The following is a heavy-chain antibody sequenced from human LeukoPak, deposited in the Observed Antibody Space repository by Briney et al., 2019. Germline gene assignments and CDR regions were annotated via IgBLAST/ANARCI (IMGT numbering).Heavy chain of an antibody. J-gene: IGHJ6*02. V-gene: IGHV4-59*01. CDR3: ARLMGYYDFWRGYYYYGMDV. D-gene: IGHD3-3*01. CDR2: IYYSGST. CDR1: GGSISSYY. Sequence: SETLSLTCTVSGGSISSYYWSWIRQPPGKGLEWIGYIYYSGSTNYNPSLKSRVTISVDTSKNQFSLKLSSVTAADTAVYYSARLMGYYDFWRGYYYYGMDVWGQGTTVTVSS.